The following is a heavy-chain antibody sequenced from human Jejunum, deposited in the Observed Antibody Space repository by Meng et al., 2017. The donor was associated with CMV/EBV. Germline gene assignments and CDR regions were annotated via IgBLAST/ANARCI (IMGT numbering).Heavy chain of an antibody. D-gene: IGHD2/OR15-2a*01. CDR3: ARGIGES. V-gene: IGHV3-74*01. J-gene: IGHJ4*02. Sequence: RLSCAAAGFTFSNYWMHWVRQAPGKGLVWVSRINSDGSSTTYADSVKGRLTISRDNAKNTLYLQMNSLRAEDTAVYYCARGIGESWGQGARVTVSS. CDR2: INSDGSST. CDR1: GFTFSNYW.